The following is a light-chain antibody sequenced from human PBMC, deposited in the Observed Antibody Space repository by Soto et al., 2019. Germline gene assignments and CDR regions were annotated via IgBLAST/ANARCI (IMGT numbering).Light chain of an antibody. CDR1: SSDIGAY. CDR2: EVN. Sequence: QSVLTQPPSASGSPGQSVTFSRTGTSSDIGAYVSWYQHHPGKAPKLVISEVNKRPSGVPDRFSGSKSGNTASLTVSGLQAEDEADYYCGSYAGNNIFLFGGGTKLTVL. V-gene: IGLV2-8*01. CDR3: GSYAGNNIFL. J-gene: IGLJ2*01.